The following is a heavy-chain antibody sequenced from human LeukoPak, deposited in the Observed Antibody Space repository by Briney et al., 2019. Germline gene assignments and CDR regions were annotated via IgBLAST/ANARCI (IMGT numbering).Heavy chain of an antibody. D-gene: IGHD5-12*01. Sequence: PSETLSLTCTVYGGSISTYYWSWTRQPPGKGLEWIGYIHYSGTTNYNPSLKNRVTISLDTSKNQFSLNLSAVTAADTAVYYCARMGGYSGYATHWGQGTLVTVSS. CDR1: GGSISTYY. J-gene: IGHJ4*02. CDR3: ARMGGYSGYATH. V-gene: IGHV4-59*08. CDR2: IHYSGTT.